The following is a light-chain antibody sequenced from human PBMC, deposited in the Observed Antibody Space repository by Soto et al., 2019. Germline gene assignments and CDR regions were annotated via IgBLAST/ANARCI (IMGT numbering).Light chain of an antibody. V-gene: IGKV3-20*01. CDR1: QSVGRNY. CDR3: QQYADSPLT. J-gene: IGKJ4*01. CDR2: GAS. Sequence: EIVLTQSPGTLSVSPGQRATLSCRASQSVGRNYLAWYQQKPGQTPRLLIHGASSRATGIPDRFSGSGSGTDFPLTVSSLEPEDFAVYYCQQYADSPLTFGGGTKVETK.